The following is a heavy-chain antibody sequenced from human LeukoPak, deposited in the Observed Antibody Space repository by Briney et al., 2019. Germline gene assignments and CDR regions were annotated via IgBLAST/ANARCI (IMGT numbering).Heavy chain of an antibody. J-gene: IGHJ4*02. CDR2: ISSSSSYI. Sequence: GGSLRLSCAATGFTFSSYSMNWVRQAPGKGLEWVSSISSSSSYIYYADSVKGRFTISRDNAKNSLYLQMNSLRAEDTAVYYCAREGRSSWFRNWGQGTLVTVSS. CDR1: GFTFSSYS. V-gene: IGHV3-21*01. CDR3: AREGRSSWFRN. D-gene: IGHD6-13*01.